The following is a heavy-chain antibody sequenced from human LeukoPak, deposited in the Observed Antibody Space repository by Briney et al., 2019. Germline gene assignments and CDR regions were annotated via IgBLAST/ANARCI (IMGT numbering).Heavy chain of an antibody. CDR2: INHSGST. CDR1: GGSFSGYY. CDR3: AMGPDILTGYYNFDY. V-gene: IGHV4-34*01. Sequence: PSETLSLTCAVYGGSFSGYYWSWIRQPPGKGLEWIGEINHSGSTNYNPSLKSRVTISVDTSKNQFSLKLSSVTAADTAVYYCAMGPDILTGYYNFDYWGQGTLVTVSS. D-gene: IGHD3-9*01. J-gene: IGHJ4*02.